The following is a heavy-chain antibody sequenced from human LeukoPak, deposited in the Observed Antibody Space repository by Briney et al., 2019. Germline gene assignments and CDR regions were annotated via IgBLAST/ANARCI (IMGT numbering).Heavy chain of an antibody. CDR1: GGSFSGYY. D-gene: IGHD3-22*01. CDR2: INHSGST. J-gene: IGHJ4*02. Sequence: SETLSLTCAVYGGSFSGYYWSWIRQPPGKGLEWIGEINHSGSTNYNPSLKSRVTISVDTSKNQFSLKLSSVTAADTAVYYCAVTEDYYDSSGYFPISPLDYWGQGTLVTVSS. CDR3: AVTEDYYDSSGYFPISPLDY. V-gene: IGHV4-34*01.